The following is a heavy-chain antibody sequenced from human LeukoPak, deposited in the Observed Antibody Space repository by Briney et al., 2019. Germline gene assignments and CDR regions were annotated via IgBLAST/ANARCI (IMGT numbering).Heavy chain of an antibody. Sequence: ASVKVSCKASGYTFTSYDINWVRQATGQGLEWMGWMSPKSGNTGYAPKFQDRVAMTRDTSISTAYMELNNLRSEDTAVYYCVRTPPNWGADYWGRGTLVTVSS. J-gene: IGHJ4*02. CDR2: MSPKSGNT. CDR1: GYTFTSYD. V-gene: IGHV1-8*01. CDR3: VRTPPNWGADY. D-gene: IGHD7-27*01.